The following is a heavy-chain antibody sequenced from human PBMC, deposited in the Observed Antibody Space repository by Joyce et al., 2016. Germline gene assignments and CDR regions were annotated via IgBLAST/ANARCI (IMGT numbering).Heavy chain of an antibody. J-gene: IGHJ4*01. D-gene: IGHD3-9*01. Sequence: EVQLVESGGGLVKPGGSLRLSCAASGFTLSSYNMNWVRQAPGKGLEWVSSIRSSISYIYYADSVKGRFTISRDNAKNSVHLQLNSLRAEDTALYYCARDVDYDILTGYPYYFDYWGQGTLVTVSS. CDR3: ARDVDYDILTGYPYYFDY. CDR1: GFTLSSYN. V-gene: IGHV3-21*01. CDR2: IRSSISYI.